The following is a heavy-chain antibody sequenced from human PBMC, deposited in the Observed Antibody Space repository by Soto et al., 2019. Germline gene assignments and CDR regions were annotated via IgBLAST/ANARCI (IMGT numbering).Heavy chain of an antibody. CDR3: ARAVVAPDY. J-gene: IGHJ4*02. Sequence: QVHLVQSGAEVKKPGASVNVSCKASGYPFTAYGLHWVRQAPGQRLEWMGWINTGSGNTKSSHKFQGSITMKRDTSATTVSMELSTRTSEVTAIYSCARAVVAPDYWGQGTLVTVSS. CDR2: INTGSGNT. D-gene: IGHD2-15*01. V-gene: IGHV1-3*04. CDR1: GYPFTAYG.